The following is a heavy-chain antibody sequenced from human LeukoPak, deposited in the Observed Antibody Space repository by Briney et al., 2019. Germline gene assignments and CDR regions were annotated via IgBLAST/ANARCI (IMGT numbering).Heavy chain of an antibody. CDR2: ISSSSSYI. V-gene: IGHV3-21*01. Sequence: PGGSLRLSCAASGFTFSSYSMNWVRQAPGKGLEWVSSISSSSSYIYYADSVKGRFTISRDNSKNTLYLQMNSLRAEDTAVYYCAKDRGPDIVVVVDRDYGDYGFDYWGQGTLVTVSS. CDR3: AKDRGPDIVVVVDRDYGDYGFDY. J-gene: IGHJ4*02. D-gene: IGHD2-15*01. CDR1: GFTFSSYS.